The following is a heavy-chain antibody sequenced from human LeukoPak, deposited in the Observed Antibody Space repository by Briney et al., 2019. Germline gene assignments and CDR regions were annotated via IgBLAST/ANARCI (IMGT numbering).Heavy chain of an antibody. V-gene: IGHV3-53*01. J-gene: IGHJ4*02. CDR2: IYSGGST. D-gene: IGHD2-2*01. CDR3: ARAYQLHVDY. Sequence: GGSLRLSCAASGFTVSSNYMSWVRQAPGKGLEWVSVIYSGGSTYYADSVKGRFTISRDNSKSTLYLQLNSLRAEDTAVYYCARAYQLHVDYWGQGTLVADSS. CDR1: GFTVSSNY.